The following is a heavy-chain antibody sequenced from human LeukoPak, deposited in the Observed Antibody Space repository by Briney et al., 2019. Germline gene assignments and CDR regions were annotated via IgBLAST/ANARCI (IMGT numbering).Heavy chain of an antibody. CDR3: VRDGEGAAISVNYWFDP. CDR1: GFTFTSYD. CDR2: MNPNNGNT. Sequence: ASVKVSCKASGFTFTSYDINCVRQASGQGLEWMGWMNPNNGNTGYAQKFQGRVTMTRDTSISTAYMELRGLRSEDTAVYYCVRDGEGAAISVNYWFDPWGQGTLVTVSS. V-gene: IGHV1-8*01. D-gene: IGHD2-2*02. J-gene: IGHJ5*02.